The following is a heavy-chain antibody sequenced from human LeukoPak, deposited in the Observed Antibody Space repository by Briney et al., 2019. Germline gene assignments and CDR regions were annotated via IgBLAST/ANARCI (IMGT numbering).Heavy chain of an antibody. Sequence: PGGSLRLSCAASGFTFSSYAMSWVRQAPGKGLEWVAVISYDGSNKYYADSVKGRFTISRDNSKNTLYLQMNSLRAEDTAVYYCARDRSSGTFDYWGQGTLVTVSS. CDR1: GFTFSSYA. J-gene: IGHJ4*02. V-gene: IGHV3-30*04. CDR2: ISYDGSNK. CDR3: ARDRSSGTFDY. D-gene: IGHD3-22*01.